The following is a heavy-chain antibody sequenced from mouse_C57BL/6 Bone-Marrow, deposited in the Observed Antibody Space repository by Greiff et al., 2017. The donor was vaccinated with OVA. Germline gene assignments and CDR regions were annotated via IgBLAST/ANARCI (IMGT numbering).Heavy chain of an antibody. J-gene: IGHJ2*01. CDR1: GYTFTSYW. CDR2: IYPGSGST. Sequence: VQLQQPGAELVKPGASVKMSCKASGYTFTSYWITWVKQRPGQGLEWLGDIYPGSGSTNYNEKFKSKATLTVDTSSSTAYMQLSSLTSEDSAVYYCARPVITTVAGDYWGQGTTLTVSS. D-gene: IGHD1-1*01. V-gene: IGHV1-55*01. CDR3: ARPVITTVAGDY.